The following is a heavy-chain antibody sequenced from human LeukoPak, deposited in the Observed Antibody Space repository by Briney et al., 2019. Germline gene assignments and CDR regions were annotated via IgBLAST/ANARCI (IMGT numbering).Heavy chain of an antibody. J-gene: IGHJ3*02. Sequence: ASVKVSCKASGYTFTGYYMHWVRQAPGQGLEWMGWINPNSGGTNYAQKFQGRVTMTRDTSISTAYMELSRLRSDDTAVYYCARPHQRARGAFDIWGQGTMVTVSS. CDR1: GYTFTGYY. CDR2: INPNSGGT. CDR3: ARPHQRARGAFDI. D-gene: IGHD2-2*01. V-gene: IGHV1-2*02.